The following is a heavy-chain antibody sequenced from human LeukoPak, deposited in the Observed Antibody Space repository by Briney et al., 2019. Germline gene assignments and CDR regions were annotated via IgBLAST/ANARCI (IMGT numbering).Heavy chain of an antibody. J-gene: IGHJ3*01. CDR3: ARLLDNGIGGDPDTFDV. CDR1: GGSLSGHY. Sequence: KPSETLTLTCTVSGGSLSGHYWSWIRQPPGKRLEWIGYVSYTGRTKYNPSLQSRVTILTDTSKDQFTLKLTSVTSADTAVYSCARLLDNGIGGDPDTFDVWGQGTTVIVSS. CDR2: VSYTGRT. V-gene: IGHV4-59*11. D-gene: IGHD2-21*01.